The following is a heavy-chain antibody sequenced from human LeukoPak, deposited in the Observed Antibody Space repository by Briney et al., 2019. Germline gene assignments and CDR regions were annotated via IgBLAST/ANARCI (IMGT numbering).Heavy chain of an antibody. CDR1: GGSISSGSYY. CDR2: IYYSGST. J-gene: IGHJ5*02. D-gene: IGHD3-10*01. Sequence: SQTLSLTCTVSGGSISSGSYYWSWIRQHPGKGLEWIGYIYYSGSTYYNPSLKSRVTISVDTSKNQFSLKLSSVTAADTAVYYCARQFDGSGSYRFSNWFDPWGQGTLVTVSS. CDR3: ARQFDGSGSYRFSNWFDP. V-gene: IGHV4-31*03.